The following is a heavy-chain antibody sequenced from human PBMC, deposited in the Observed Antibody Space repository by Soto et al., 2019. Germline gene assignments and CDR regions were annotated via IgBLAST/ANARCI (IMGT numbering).Heavy chain of an antibody. CDR2: ISGSGGST. J-gene: IGHJ5*02. D-gene: IGHD3-10*01. Sequence: SLRLSCAASGFTFSSYAMSWVRQAPGKGLEWVSAISGSGGSTYYADSVKGRFTISRDNSKNTLYLQMNSLRAEDTAVYYCAKDRGITMVRGVPPNWFDPWGQGTLVTVSS. CDR1: GFTFSSYA. V-gene: IGHV3-23*01. CDR3: AKDRGITMVRGVPPNWFDP.